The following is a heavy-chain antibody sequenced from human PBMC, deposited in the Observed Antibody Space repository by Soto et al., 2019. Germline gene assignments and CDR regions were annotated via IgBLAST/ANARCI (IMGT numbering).Heavy chain of an antibody. V-gene: IGHV4-31*03. D-gene: IGHD3-9*01. CDR2: IYYSGST. CDR1: GGSISSGGYY. J-gene: IGHJ5*02. CDR3: ARGVLLRYFDWLPHGSWFDP. Sequence: PSETLSLTCTASGGSISSGGYYWSWMRQHPGKGLEWIGYIYYSGSTYYNPSLRSRVTISVDTSNNQFSLKLSSVTAADTAVYYCARGVLLRYFDWLPHGSWFDPWGQGTLVTVSS.